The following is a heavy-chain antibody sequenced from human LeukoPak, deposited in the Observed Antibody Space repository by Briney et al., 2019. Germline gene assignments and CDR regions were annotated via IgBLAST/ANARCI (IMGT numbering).Heavy chain of an antibody. CDR2: INHSRNT. V-gene: IGHV4-34*01. CDR1: GGSFSGYY. J-gene: IGHJ6*02. Sequence: SETLSLTCAVYGGSFSGYYWSWIRQPPGKGLEWIGEINHSRNTNYNPSLKSRVTISVDTSKNQFSLKVSSVTATDTAVYYCARIAVGYYYGMDVWGQGTTVTVSS. CDR3: ARIAVGYYYGMDV. D-gene: IGHD6-19*01.